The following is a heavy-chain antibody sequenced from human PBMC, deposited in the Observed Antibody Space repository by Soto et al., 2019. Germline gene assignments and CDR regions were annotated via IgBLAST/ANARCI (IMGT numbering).Heavy chain of an antibody. CDR2: IYYSGST. D-gene: IGHD3-3*01. J-gene: IGHJ6*02. CDR1: GGSISSSSYY. Sequence: PSETLSLTCTVSGGSISSSSYYWGRIRQPPGKGLEWIGSIYYSGSTYYNPSLKSRGTISVDTSKNQFSLKLSSVTAADTAVYFCSGLRFLEWFPTDYGMDVWGQGTTVTVSS. CDR3: SGLRFLEWFPTDYGMDV. V-gene: IGHV4-39*01.